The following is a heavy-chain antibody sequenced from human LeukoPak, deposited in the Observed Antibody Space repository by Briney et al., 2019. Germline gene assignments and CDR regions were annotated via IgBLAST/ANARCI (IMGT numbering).Heavy chain of an antibody. D-gene: IGHD3-16*02. J-gene: IGHJ4*02. V-gene: IGHV3-21*01. Sequence: PGGSLRLSCAASGFTFSSYWMNWVRQAPGKGLEWVSSISSSSSYIYYADSVKGRFTISRDNAKNSLYLQMNSLRAEDTAVYYCARDTRGIYDYIWGSYRYTAIGYWGQGTLVTVSS. CDR1: GFTFSSYW. CDR3: ARDTRGIYDYIWGSYRYTAIGY. CDR2: ISSSSSYI.